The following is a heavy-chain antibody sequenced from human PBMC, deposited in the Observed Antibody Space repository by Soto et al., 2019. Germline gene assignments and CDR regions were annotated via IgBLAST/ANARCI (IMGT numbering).Heavy chain of an antibody. CDR3: ATDGWITRRRQH. V-gene: IGHV3-30-3*01. CDR1: GFTFSSYA. Sequence: QVQLVESGGGVVQPGRSLRLSCAASGFTFSSYAMHWVRQATGKGLEWVAVISYDGSNKYYADSVKGRFTIARDNSKNTLYLQMNSLRAEDTAVYYCATDGWITRRRQHWGQGTLVTVSS. D-gene: IGHD3-10*01. J-gene: IGHJ1*01. CDR2: ISYDGSNK.